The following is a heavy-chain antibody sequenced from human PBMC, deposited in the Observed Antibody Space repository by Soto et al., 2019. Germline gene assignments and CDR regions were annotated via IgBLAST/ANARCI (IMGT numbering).Heavy chain of an antibody. CDR1: GGTFSTYS. Sequence: QVQLVQSGAEVKKPGSSVKVSCKTSGGTFSTYSIVWVRHAPGEGLEWMGGIIPIFGTANYAQKFQDRVTITADKSTNTAFMELSSLKSEDTAMYYCARSSGNNYGVGTNYYFDYWGQGTLVTVSS. V-gene: IGHV1-69*06. CDR3: ARSSGNNYGVGTNYYFDY. D-gene: IGHD1-26*01. J-gene: IGHJ4*02. CDR2: IIPIFGTA.